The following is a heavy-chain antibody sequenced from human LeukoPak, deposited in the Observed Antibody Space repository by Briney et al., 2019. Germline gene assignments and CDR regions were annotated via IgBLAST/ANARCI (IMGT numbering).Heavy chain of an antibody. V-gene: IGHV4-38-2*02. CDR1: GYSISSGYY. CDR3: ARTDIVVVPAAIGWFDP. Sequence: SETLSLTCTVSGYSISSGYYWGWIRQPPGKGLEWIGSIYHSGSTYYNPSLKSRVTISVDTSKNQFSLKLSSVTAADTAVYYCARTDIVVVPAAIGWFDPWGQGTLVTVSS. J-gene: IGHJ5*02. CDR2: IYHSGST. D-gene: IGHD2-2*01.